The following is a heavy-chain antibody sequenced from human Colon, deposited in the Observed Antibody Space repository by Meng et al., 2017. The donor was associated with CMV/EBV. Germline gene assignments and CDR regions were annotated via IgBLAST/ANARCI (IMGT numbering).Heavy chain of an antibody. V-gene: IGHV3-48*04. CDR1: GFTFSSFS. CDR2: ISSSTK. Sequence: GESLKISCAASGFTFSSFSMNWVRQAPGKRLEWVSYISSSTKYYVDSVKGRFTVSRDNAKNSLYLQMNSLRAEDTAVYYCVRGQLVPFDYWGQGILVTVSS. J-gene: IGHJ4*02. CDR3: VRGQLVPFDY. D-gene: IGHD6-6*01.